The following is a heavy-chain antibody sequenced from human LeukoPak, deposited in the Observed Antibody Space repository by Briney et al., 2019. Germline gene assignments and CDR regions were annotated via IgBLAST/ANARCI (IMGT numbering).Heavy chain of an antibody. V-gene: IGHV1-18*01. CDR1: GYTFTSYG. J-gene: IGHJ6*03. CDR2: ISAYNGNT. Sequence: ASVKVSCKASGYTFTSYGISWVRQAPGQGLEWMGWISAYNGNTNYAQKLQGRVTMTTDTSTSTAYMELSRLRSDDTAVYYCARELKVEMATSFYYYYYMDVWGKGTTVTVSS. CDR3: ARELKVEMATSFYYYYYMDV. D-gene: IGHD5-24*01.